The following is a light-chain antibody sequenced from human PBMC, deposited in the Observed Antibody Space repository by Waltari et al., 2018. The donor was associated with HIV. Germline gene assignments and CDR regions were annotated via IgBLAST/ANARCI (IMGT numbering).Light chain of an antibody. V-gene: IGKV1-33*01. CDR3: QQYDDVPVT. J-gene: IGKJ3*01. CDR2: GAS. CDR1: QDISIY. Sequence: DIQMTQSPSSLSASVGDRVTITCQASQDISIYLNWYQQKPGKAPKLLIYGASYLETGVPSRFSGSGSGTEFTFTISSLQPADIATYYCQQYDDVPVTFGPGTKVEIK.